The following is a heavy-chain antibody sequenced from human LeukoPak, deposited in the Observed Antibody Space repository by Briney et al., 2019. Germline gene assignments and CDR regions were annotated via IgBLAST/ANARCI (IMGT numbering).Heavy chain of an antibody. V-gene: IGHV3-23*01. CDR2: ISGNGINT. D-gene: IGHD3-16*01. Sequence: GGSLRLSCATSGFTFNIYSMNWVRQAPGKGLEWVSIISGNGINTYYADSVKGRFTISRDDSKNTLYLQMNSLRVDDTAIYYCARGVSDWGQGTLVTVAS. J-gene: IGHJ4*02. CDR3: ARGVSD. CDR1: GFTFNIYS.